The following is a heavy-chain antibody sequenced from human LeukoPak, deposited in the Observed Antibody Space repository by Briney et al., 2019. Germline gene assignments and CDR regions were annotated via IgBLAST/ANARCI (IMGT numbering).Heavy chain of an antibody. Sequence: ASVNVSCKASGYTFTGYYMHWVRQAPGQGLEWMGWINPNSGGTNYAQKFQGRVTMTRDTSISTAYMELSRLRSDDTAVYYCASYDIVVVPAAKGTTDYWGQGTLVTVSS. CDR3: ASYDIVVVPAAKGTTDY. V-gene: IGHV1-2*02. CDR1: GYTFTGYY. D-gene: IGHD2-2*01. J-gene: IGHJ4*02. CDR2: INPNSGGT.